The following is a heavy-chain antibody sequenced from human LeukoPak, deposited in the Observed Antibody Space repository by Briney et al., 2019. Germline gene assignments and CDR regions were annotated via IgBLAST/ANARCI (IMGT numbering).Heavy chain of an antibody. J-gene: IGHJ5*02. CDR3: ARDHQGVAYYYDSSGYSEGFDP. CDR2: INPNSGGT. D-gene: IGHD3-22*01. V-gene: IGHV1-2*06. Sequence: ASVTVSCKASGYTFTSYGISWVRQAPGQGLDWLGRINPNSGGTNYAQKFQGRVTMTRDTSISTAYMELSRLGSDDTAVYYCARDHQGVAYYYDSSGYSEGFDPWGQGTLVTVSS. CDR1: GYTFTSYG.